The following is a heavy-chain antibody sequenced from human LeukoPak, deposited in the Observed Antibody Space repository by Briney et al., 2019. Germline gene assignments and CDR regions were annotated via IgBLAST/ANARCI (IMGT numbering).Heavy chain of an antibody. J-gene: IGHJ4*02. V-gene: IGHV3-23*01. CDR2: IGGSGSST. CDR3: AKSDTSGPTAHDY. CDR1: GFTFSSYA. Sequence: GGSLRLSCAASGFTFSSYAMSWVRQAPGKGLEWVSAIGGSGSSTYYAGSVKGRFTISRGNSKNTLYLQMNSLRAEDTAVYYCAKSDTSGPTAHDYWGQGTLVTVSS. D-gene: IGHD3-22*01.